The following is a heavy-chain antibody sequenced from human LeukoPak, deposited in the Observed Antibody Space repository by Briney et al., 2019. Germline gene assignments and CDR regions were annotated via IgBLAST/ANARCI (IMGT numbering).Heavy chain of an antibody. D-gene: IGHD2-15*01. J-gene: IGHJ4*02. CDR2: IKQDGSEK. CDR3: ARVFGYCSGGSCYSFYY. CDR1: GFTFSSYW. V-gene: IGHV3-7*01. Sequence: PGGSLRLSCAASGFTFSSYWMSWVRQAPGKGLEWVANIKQDGSEKYYVDSVKGRFTISRDNAKNSLYLQMNSLRAEDTAVYYCARVFGYCSGGSCYSFYYWGQGTLVTVSS.